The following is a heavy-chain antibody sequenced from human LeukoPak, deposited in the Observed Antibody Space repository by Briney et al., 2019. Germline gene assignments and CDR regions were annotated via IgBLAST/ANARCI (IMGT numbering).Heavy chain of an antibody. CDR2: ISSNGGST. V-gene: IGHV3-64*01. J-gene: IGHJ4*02. D-gene: IGHD3-3*01. CDR3: ARDHYDFWSGYYEVCLDY. CDR1: GFTFSSYA. Sequence: GGSLRLSCAASGFTFSSYAMHWVRQAPGKGLKYASAISSNGGSTYYANSVKGRFTISRDNSKNTLYLQMGSLRAEDMAVYYCARDHYDFWSGYYEVCLDYWGQGTLVTVSS.